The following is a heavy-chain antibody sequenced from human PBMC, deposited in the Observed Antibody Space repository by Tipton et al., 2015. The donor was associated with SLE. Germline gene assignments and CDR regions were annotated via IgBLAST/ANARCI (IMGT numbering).Heavy chain of an antibody. CDR3: ARGAYGGNSALDY. CDR1: GYTFTSYG. CDR2: ISTYNGDT. D-gene: IGHD4-23*01. V-gene: IGHV1-18*01. J-gene: IGHJ4*02. Sequence: QSGPEVKKPGASVKVSCKASGYTFTSYGISWVRQAPGQGLEWMGWISTYNGDTVYARKLQGRVTLTTDTSTRTAYMELRSLRSDDTAVYYCARGAYGGNSALDYWGQGTLVTVSS.